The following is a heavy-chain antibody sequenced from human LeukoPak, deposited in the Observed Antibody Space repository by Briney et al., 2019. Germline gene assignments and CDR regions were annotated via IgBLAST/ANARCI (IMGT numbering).Heavy chain of an antibody. J-gene: IGHJ3*02. D-gene: IGHD3-9*01. Sequence: PGGSLRLSCAASGFTFSSYEMNCVRQAPGKGLEWVSYISSSGSTIYYADSVKGRFTISRDNAKNSLYLQMSSLRAEDTAVYYCARGPSYYDILTAFPVGPLGMPIWGQGTMVTVSS. CDR2: ISSSGSTI. CDR3: ARGPSYYDILTAFPVGPLGMPI. V-gene: IGHV3-48*03. CDR1: GFTFSSYE.